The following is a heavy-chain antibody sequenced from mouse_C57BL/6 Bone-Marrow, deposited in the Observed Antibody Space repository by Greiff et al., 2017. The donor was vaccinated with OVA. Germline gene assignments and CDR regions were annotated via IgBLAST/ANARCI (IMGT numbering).Heavy chain of an antibody. CDR2: IDPSDSYT. CDR1: GYTFTSYW. D-gene: IGHD2-4*01. J-gene: IGHJ2*01. V-gene: IGHV1-69*01. Sequence: LQQPGAELVMPGASVKLSCKASGYTFTSYWMHWVKQRPGQGLEWIGEIDPSDSYTNYNQKFKGKSTLTVDKSSSTAYMQLSSLTSEDSAVYYCARSYYDYDGYYFDYWGQGTTLTVSS. CDR3: ARSYYDYDGYYFDY.